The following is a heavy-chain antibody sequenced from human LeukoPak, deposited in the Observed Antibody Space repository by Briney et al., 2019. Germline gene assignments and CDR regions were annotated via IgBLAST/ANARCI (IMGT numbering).Heavy chain of an antibody. J-gene: IGHJ5*02. V-gene: IGHV4-38-2*02. Sequence: SETLSLTCKVSGYPIGLDYYWVWIRQAPGRGLQWIGGFHRGRIQYNSALKSRVTISINSSKNQFSLRMWPVTAADTAFYFCARAPSSYESGNGYPNLGWLDPWGQGALVTVSS. CDR1: GYPIGLDYY. D-gene: IGHD5-24*01. CDR2: FHRGRI. CDR3: ARAPSSYESGNGYPNLGWLDP.